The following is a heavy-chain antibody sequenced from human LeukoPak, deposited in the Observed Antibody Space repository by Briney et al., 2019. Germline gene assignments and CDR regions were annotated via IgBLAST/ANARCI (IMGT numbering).Heavy chain of an antibody. CDR2: ISAYDGNT. Sequence: ASVKVSCKASGYTFTSYGISWVRQAPGQGLEWMGWISAYDGNTNYAQKLQGRVTMTTDTSTSTAYMELRSLRSDDTAVYYCARDGGYCSSTSCSHFDYWGQGTLVTVSS. V-gene: IGHV1-18*01. CDR3: ARDGGYCSSTSCSHFDY. J-gene: IGHJ4*02. D-gene: IGHD2-2*01. CDR1: GYTFTSYG.